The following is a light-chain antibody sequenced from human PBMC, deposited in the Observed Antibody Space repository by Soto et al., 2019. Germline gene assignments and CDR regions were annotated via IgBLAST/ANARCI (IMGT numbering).Light chain of an antibody. CDR3: QQYNSYSPWT. Sequence: DIQMTQSPSTLSASVGERVAITCRASQSISSWLAWYRQKPGKAPKLLIYHASNLESGVPSRFSGSGSGTEFTLTISSLQADDFATYYCQQYNSYSPWTFGQGTKVDI. J-gene: IGKJ1*01. V-gene: IGKV1-5*01. CDR1: QSISSW. CDR2: HAS.